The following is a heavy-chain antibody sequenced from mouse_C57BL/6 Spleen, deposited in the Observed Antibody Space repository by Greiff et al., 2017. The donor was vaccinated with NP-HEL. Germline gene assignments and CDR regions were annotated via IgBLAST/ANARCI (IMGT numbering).Heavy chain of an antibody. CDR2: IYPGDGDT. J-gene: IGHJ1*03. V-gene: IGHV1-82*01. CDR3: ARSGLRRYFDV. D-gene: IGHD1-2*01. CDR1: GYAFSSSW. Sequence: VQLQQSGPELVKPGASVKISCKASGYAFSSSWMNWVKQRPGKGLEWIGRIYPGDGDTNYNGKFKGKATLTADKSSSTAYMQLSSLTSEDSAVYFCARSGLRRYFDVWGTGTTVTVSS.